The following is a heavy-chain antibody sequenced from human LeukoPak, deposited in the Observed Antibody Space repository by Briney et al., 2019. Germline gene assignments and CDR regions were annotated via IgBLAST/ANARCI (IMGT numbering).Heavy chain of an antibody. D-gene: IGHD3-16*02. CDR1: GYIFTDYY. Sequence: ASVKVSCKASGYIFTDYYMHWVRQAPGKGLEWMGGFDPEDGETIYAQKFQGRVTMTEDTSTDTAYMELSSLRSEDTAVYYCATARPYDYVWGSYRLILPYFDYWGQGTLVTVSS. CDR3: ATARPYDYVWGSYRLILPYFDY. J-gene: IGHJ4*02. CDR2: FDPEDGET. V-gene: IGHV1-24*01.